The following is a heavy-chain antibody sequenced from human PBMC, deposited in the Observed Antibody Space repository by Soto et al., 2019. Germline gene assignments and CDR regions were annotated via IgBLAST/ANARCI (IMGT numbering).Heavy chain of an antibody. J-gene: IGHJ4*02. Sequence: QVQLVQSGAEVKKPGASVNVSCKASGYTFTVYYMHWVRQAPGQGLEWMGWINPKSGGTMYPQKFQGRVTMTWDTSIRTAYMALTRLRSDGTAVYYCARDLAKGGGSAGFDYWGQGTLVTVSS. D-gene: IGHD1-26*01. CDR3: ARDLAKGGGSAGFDY. V-gene: IGHV1-2*02. CDR1: GYTFTVYY. CDR2: INPKSGGT.